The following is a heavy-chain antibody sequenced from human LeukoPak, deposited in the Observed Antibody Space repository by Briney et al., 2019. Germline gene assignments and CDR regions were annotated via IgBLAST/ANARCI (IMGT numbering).Heavy chain of an antibody. Sequence: PGGSLRLSRAATGSTFSSYAMTWVRQAPGKGLEWVSGISGSGDTTYCADSVKGRFTISRDNSKNTLYLQMNSLRPEDTAIYYCEKAGGGDYGEDVWGQGTTVTVSS. D-gene: IGHD4-17*01. V-gene: IGHV3-23*01. CDR3: EKAGGGDYGEDV. J-gene: IGHJ6*02. CDR2: ISGSGDTT. CDR1: GSTFSSYA.